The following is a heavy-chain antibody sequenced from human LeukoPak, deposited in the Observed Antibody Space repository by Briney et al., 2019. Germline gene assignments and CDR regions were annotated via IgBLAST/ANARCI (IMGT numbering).Heavy chain of an antibody. CDR3: ARPHCSSTDCHPPEWFDP. J-gene: IGHJ5*02. CDR2: MNPNSGNT. D-gene: IGHD2-2*01. Sequence: ASVKVSCKTSGYSFTNYDMNWVRQATGQGLEWMGWMNPNSGNTGYAQKFQGRVTMTRNTSISTAYMELSSLRSEDTAVYYCARPHCSSTDCHPPEWFDPWGQGTQVTVSS. V-gene: IGHV1-8*01. CDR1: GYSFTNYD.